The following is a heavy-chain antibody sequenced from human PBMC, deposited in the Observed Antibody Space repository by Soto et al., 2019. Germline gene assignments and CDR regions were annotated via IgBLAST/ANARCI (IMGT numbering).Heavy chain of an antibody. J-gene: IGHJ4*02. Sequence: QVQLVESGGGVVQPGRSLRLSCAASGFTFSSYGMHWVXXXXXXXXXXXXXXSYDGSNKYYADSVKGRFTISRDNSKXXXXXXXXXXXXXXXXXXXXXXXXXXXXXXXXXXXXXXDYWGQGTLVTVSS. CDR1: GFTFSSYG. CDR3: XXXXXXXXXXXXXXXXXXDY. V-gene: IGHV3-30*03. CDR2: XSYDGSNK.